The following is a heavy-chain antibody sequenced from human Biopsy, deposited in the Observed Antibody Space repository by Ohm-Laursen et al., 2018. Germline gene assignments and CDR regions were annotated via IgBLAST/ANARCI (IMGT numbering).Heavy chain of an antibody. J-gene: IGHJ4*02. CDR1: GYTFTGDH. Sequence: ASVKVSCNASGYTFTGDHIHWVRQAPGQGLEWMGWIDPKTGGTEYAQKFRGRVTMTRDTSISTMYMDLSSLRSDDTAVYYCAKDLLEWSVPSWGQGTLVTVSS. CDR2: IDPKTGGT. CDR3: AKDLLEWSVPS. V-gene: IGHV1-2*02. D-gene: IGHD3-3*01.